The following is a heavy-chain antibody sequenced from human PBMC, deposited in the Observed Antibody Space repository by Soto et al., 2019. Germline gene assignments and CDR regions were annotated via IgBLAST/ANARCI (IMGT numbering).Heavy chain of an antibody. D-gene: IGHD2-21*01. CDR1: GFTVSSNY. CDR3: ARSPEGVDYGMDV. Sequence: PGGSLRLSCAASGFTVSSNYMSWVRQAPGKGLEWVSVIYSGGSTYYADSVKGRFTISRDNSKNTLYLQMNSLRAEDTAVYYRARSPEGVDYGMDVWGQGTTVTVSS. CDR2: IYSGGST. J-gene: IGHJ6*02. V-gene: IGHV3-53*01.